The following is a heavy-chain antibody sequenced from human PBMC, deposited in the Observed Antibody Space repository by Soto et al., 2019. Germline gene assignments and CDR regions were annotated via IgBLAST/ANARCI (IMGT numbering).Heavy chain of an antibody. J-gene: IGHJ4*02. CDR2: IITLFGTA. CDR1: GGTFSSHS. CDR3: AREVGYGGASAALLN. D-gene: IGHD4-17*01. Sequence: VQLMQSGAEVKQPGSSMKVSCKASGGTFSSHSINWVRQAPGQGLEWMGGIITLFGTANYAHNFQARVTITADQSTSTAYMELNSLRSDDTAVYYCAREVGYGGASAALLNWGQGTLVTVSS. V-gene: IGHV1-69*01.